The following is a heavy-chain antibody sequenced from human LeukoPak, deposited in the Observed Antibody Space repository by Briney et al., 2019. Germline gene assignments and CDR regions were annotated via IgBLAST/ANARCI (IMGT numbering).Heavy chain of an antibody. CDR1: GGTFSSYA. J-gene: IGHJ5*02. V-gene: IGHV1-69*06. Sequence: SVKVSCKASGGTFSSYAISWVRQAPGQGLEWIGGIIPIFGTANYAQKFQGRVTITADKSTSTAYMELSSLRSEDTAVYYCASSLAVAGTGGLDPWGQGTLVTVSS. D-gene: IGHD6-19*01. CDR2: IIPIFGTA. CDR3: ASSLAVAGTGGLDP.